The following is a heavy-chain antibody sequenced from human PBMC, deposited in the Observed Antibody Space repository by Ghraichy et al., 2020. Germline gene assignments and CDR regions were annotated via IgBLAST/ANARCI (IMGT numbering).Heavy chain of an antibody. J-gene: IGHJ5*02. CDR2: ITNSGHRT. CDR3: AKDRDSSAWWFDP. D-gene: IGHD3-22*01. Sequence: TGVRRAPGKGLEWGSSITNSGHRTYYADSVKGRFTISRDSSKNTMYLQMNSLRAEDTAVYHCAKDRDSSAWWFDPWGQGTLVTVSS. V-gene: IGHV3-23*01.